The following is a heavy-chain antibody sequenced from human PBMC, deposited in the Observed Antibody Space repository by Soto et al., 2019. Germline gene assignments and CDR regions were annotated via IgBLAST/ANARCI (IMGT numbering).Heavy chain of an antibody. CDR1: GYPVTAYY. J-gene: IGHJ3*02. D-gene: IGHD3-3*01. Sequence: QLHLVQSGAVVKKPGASVTVSCSASGYPVTAYYMHWVRQAPGRGLEWMGGINPATGAAKYTQTFQGGVTLAKGPATGTVFMELGGPATGDTAGFYRGRGGGVGVAGSAAFDMWGQGTLVTVSS. CDR3: GRGGGVGVAGSAAFDM. V-gene: IGHV1-2*02. CDR2: INPATGAA.